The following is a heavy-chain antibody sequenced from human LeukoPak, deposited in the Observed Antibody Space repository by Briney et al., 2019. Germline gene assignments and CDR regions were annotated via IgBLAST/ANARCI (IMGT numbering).Heavy chain of an antibody. CDR3: ATMVRGVLVYFDY. Sequence: SETLSLTCAVEGVFISSGYHWGWIRQPPGKGLEWIGEINHSGSTNYNPSLKSRVTISVDTSKNQFSLKLSSVTAADTAVYYCATMVRGVLVYFDYWGQGTLVTVSS. CDR1: GVFISSGYH. CDR2: INHSGST. J-gene: IGHJ4*02. D-gene: IGHD3-10*01. V-gene: IGHV4-34*01.